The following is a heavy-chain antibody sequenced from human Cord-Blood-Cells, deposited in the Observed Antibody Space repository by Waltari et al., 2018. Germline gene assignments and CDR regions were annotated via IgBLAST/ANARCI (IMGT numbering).Heavy chain of an antibody. J-gene: IGHJ3*02. CDR2: INSDGSST. Sequence: EMQLVESGGGLVQPGGSVRLSCAASGFTFSSYWMTWVRQAPGKGLVWVSRINSDGSSTSYADSVKGRFTISRDNAKNTLYLQMNSLRAEDTAVYYCARGGDYSNAFDIWGQGTMVTVSS. CDR1: GFTFSSYW. D-gene: IGHD4-4*01. V-gene: IGHV3-74*01. CDR3: ARGGDYSNAFDI.